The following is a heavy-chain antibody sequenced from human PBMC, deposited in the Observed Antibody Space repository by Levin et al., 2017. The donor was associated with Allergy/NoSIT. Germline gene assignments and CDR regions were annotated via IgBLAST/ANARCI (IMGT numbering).Heavy chain of an antibody. V-gene: IGHV3-53*01. Sequence: GESLKISCAASGLSVTDNYMNWFRQAPGKGLEWVSILYTGGFTYYSDSVKGRFTISRDTSKNTLYLQMNSLRDDDTAVYFCASTSYLRPFDYWGQGTLVTVSS. CDR1: GLSVTDNY. D-gene: IGHD2/OR15-2a*01. J-gene: IGHJ4*02. CDR2: LYTGGFT. CDR3: ASTSYLRPFDY.